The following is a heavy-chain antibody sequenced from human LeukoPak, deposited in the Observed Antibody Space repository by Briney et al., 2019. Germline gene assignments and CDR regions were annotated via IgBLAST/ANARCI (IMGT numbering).Heavy chain of an antibody. J-gene: IGHJ3*02. Sequence: SETLSLTCTVSGGSISSSSYYWGWIRQPPGKGLEWIGSIYYSGSTYYNPSLKSRVTISVDTSKNQFSLKLSSVTAADTAVYYCARLILYSRVQNAFDIWGQGTMVTVSS. V-gene: IGHV4-39*01. CDR3: ARLILYSRVQNAFDI. CDR1: GGSISSSSYY. D-gene: IGHD2-8*01. CDR2: IYYSGST.